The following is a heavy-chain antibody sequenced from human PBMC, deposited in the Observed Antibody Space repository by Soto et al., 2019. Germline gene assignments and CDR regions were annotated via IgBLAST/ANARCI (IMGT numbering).Heavy chain of an antibody. Sequence: EVQLVESGGGLVQPGGSLRLSCAVSGFSVSSNYMSWVRQAPGKGLEWVSVISSDDNTYYADSVKGRFTISRHNSKNTLYLQMTSLRPEDTAVYYCARSSCSGISCYSWGQGTLVTVSS. CDR2: ISSDDNT. D-gene: IGHD2-15*01. CDR1: GFSVSSNY. J-gene: IGHJ4*02. CDR3: ARSSCSGISCYS. V-gene: IGHV3-53*04.